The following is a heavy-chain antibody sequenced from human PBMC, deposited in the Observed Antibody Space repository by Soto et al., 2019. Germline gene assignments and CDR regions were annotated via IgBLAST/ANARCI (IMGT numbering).Heavy chain of an antibody. CDR1: GGTFSSYA. CDR2: IIPIFGTA. Sequence: SVKVSCKASGGTFSSYAISWVRQAPGQGLEWMGGIIPIFGTANYAQKFQGRVTITADESTSTAYMELSSLRSEDTAVYYCARQLGQLLGPYYYYYYGMDVWAQGTTVTVSS. J-gene: IGHJ6*02. CDR3: ARQLGQLLGPYYYYYYGMDV. D-gene: IGHD2-2*01. V-gene: IGHV1-69*13.